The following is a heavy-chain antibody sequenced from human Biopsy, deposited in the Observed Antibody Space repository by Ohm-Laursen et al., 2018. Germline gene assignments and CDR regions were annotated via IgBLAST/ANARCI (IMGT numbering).Heavy chain of an antibody. Sequence: VASVKVSCKGSGYAVNDYFLHWLRQAPGQGPEWMGWSSPNRGGTHYAQKFQGRDTMTTDTSTSTVYLEMRRLISDDTAVYYRARDIMNRIAGLVARSDVFDVWGQGTLVTVSS. CDR3: ARDIMNRIAGLVARSDVFDV. CDR2: SSPNRGGT. CDR1: GYAVNDYF. D-gene: IGHD3-16*01. J-gene: IGHJ3*01. V-gene: IGHV1-2*02.